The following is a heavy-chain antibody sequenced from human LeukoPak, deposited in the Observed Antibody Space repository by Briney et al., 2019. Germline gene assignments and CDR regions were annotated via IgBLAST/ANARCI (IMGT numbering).Heavy chain of an antibody. CDR1: GDSISSYY. CDR2: IYYSGST. V-gene: IGHV4-59*01. J-gene: IGHJ4*02. CDR3: ARAGGWLLYFDY. Sequence: PSETLSLTCSVSGDSISSYYWSWIRQPPGKGLEWIGYIYYSGSTNYNPSLKSRVTISVDTSKNQFSLKLSSVTAADTAVYYCARAGGWLLYFDYWGQGTLVTVSS. D-gene: IGHD3-9*01.